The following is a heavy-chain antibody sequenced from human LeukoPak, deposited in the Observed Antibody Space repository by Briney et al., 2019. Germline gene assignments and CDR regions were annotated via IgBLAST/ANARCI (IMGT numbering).Heavy chain of an antibody. CDR1: GFTFSSYA. D-gene: IGHD3-22*01. CDR2: ISYDGSNK. J-gene: IGHJ4*02. CDR3: ARGTAAYTYYVDSSGYD. V-gene: IGHV3-30-3*01. Sequence: GGSLRLSCAASGFTFSSYAMHWVRQAPGKGLEWVAVISYDGSNKYYADSVKGRFTISRDNSKNTLYLQMNSLRAEDTAVYYCARGTAAYTYYVDSSGYDWGQGTLVTVSS.